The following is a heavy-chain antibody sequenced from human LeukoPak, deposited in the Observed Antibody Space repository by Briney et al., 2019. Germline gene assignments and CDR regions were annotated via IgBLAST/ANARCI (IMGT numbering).Heavy chain of an antibody. J-gene: IGHJ5*02. CDR2: IYYSGST. D-gene: IGHD7-27*01. Sequence: SETLSLTCTVSGGSISSYYWSWIRQPPGKGLEWIGYIYYSGSTNYNPSLKSRVTISVDTSKNQFSLKLSSVTAADTAVYYCARDKWGAFVTWGQGTLVTVSS. CDR3: ARDKWGAFVT. CDR1: GGSISSYY. V-gene: IGHV4-59*01.